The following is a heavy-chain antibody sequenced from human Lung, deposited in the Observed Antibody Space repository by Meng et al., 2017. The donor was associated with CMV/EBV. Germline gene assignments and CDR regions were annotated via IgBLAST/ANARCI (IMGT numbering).Heavy chain of an antibody. Sequence: QIILEESGPALVNPTQALTLTCTFSGFSLSTSEVGVGWIRQPPGKALEWLAVIYWDDDKRYSPSLKSRLTITKDTSKNQVVLTLTNMDPVDTATYYCALFTGSWFDPWGQGTLVTVSS. CDR3: ALFTGSWFDP. V-gene: IGHV2-5*02. J-gene: IGHJ5*02. D-gene: IGHD1-14*01. CDR1: GFSLSTSEVG. CDR2: IYWDDDK.